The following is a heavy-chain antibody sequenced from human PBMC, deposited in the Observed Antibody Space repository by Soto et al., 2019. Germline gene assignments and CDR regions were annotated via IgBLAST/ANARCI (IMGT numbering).Heavy chain of an antibody. CDR1: GFTFNIYA. D-gene: IGHD3-9*01. J-gene: IGHJ4*02. CDR3: AKDRYLDRESPGYLFED. Sequence: PGGSLRLSCAASGFTFNIYAMTWVRQAPGKGLEWVSAISRYGDITYYADSVEGRFTISRDNSKNTLYLQMNSLRAEDTAVYYCAKDRYLDRESPGYLFEDRRQGTLVTVSS. V-gene: IGHV3-23*01. CDR2: ISRYGDIT.